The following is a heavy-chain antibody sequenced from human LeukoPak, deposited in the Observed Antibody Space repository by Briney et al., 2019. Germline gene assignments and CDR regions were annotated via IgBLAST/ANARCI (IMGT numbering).Heavy chain of an antibody. CDR1: GFTFNTYT. J-gene: IGHJ6*04. CDR2: IHGDGIST. V-gene: IGHV3-74*01. Sequence: GGSLRLSCAASGFTFNTYTMNWVRQAPGKGLVWVSRIHGDGISTTYADSVKGRFTISRDNAKNTLYLQMNSLRAEDTAVYYCAELGITMIGGVWGKGTTVTISS. CDR3: AELGITMIGGV. D-gene: IGHD3-10*02.